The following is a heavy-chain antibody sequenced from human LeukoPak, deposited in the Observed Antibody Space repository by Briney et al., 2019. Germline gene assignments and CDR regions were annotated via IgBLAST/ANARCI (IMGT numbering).Heavy chain of an antibody. V-gene: IGHV3-30*03. CDR1: RFTFSSYG. J-gene: IGHJ5*02. D-gene: IGHD5-12*01. CDR2: ISNEGSNK. Sequence: GGSLRLSCAASRFTFSSYGMHWVCQAPGKGLEWVAFISNEGSNKYYADSVKGRFTISRDNSENMLFLQMNSLRAEDTAVYYCATLNTAYDKAWFDPWGQGTLVIVSS. CDR3: ATLNTAYDKAWFDP.